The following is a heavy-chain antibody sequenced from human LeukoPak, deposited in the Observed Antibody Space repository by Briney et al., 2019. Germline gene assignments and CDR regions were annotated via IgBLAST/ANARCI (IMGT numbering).Heavy chain of an antibody. D-gene: IGHD4-23*01. CDR3: ARNGGNSDYDY. V-gene: IGHV4-4*02. Sequence: SETLSLTCAVSGGSISSSSSICWTWVRQPPGKGLEWIGEIYDSGATNYNPSLKSRVTMLLDKSKNQFSLKLNSATAADTAVYYCARNGGNSDYDYWGQGTLVTVSA. J-gene: IGHJ4*02. CDR2: IYDSGAT. CDR1: GGSISSSSSIC.